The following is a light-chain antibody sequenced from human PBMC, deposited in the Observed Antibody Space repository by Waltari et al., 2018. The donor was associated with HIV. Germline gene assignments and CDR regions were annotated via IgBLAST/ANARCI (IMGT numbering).Light chain of an antibody. CDR1: KSVFYSSNNKNY. Sequence: DIVMTQSPDSLAVSLGERATINCKSSKSVFYSSNNKNYLAWYQQKPGQPPKLLIYWASTRESGVPDRFSGSGSGTDFTLTISSLQADDVAVYYCQQYYSTPIAFGPGTKVHIK. CDR3: QQYYSTPIA. CDR2: WAS. V-gene: IGKV4-1*01. J-gene: IGKJ3*01.